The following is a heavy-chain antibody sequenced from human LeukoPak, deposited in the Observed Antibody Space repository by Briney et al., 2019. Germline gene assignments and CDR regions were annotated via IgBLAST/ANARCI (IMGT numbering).Heavy chain of an antibody. D-gene: IGHD3-3*01. Sequence: PSETLSLTCAVYGGSFSGYYWSWIRQPPGKGLEWIGEINHSGSTNYNPSLKSRVTISVDTSKNQFSLKLSSVTAADTAVYYCARVLPFLEWLPPPDVGGKGTTVTVSS. CDR3: ARVLPFLEWLPPPDV. J-gene: IGHJ6*04. CDR1: GGSFSGYY. V-gene: IGHV4-34*01. CDR2: INHSGST.